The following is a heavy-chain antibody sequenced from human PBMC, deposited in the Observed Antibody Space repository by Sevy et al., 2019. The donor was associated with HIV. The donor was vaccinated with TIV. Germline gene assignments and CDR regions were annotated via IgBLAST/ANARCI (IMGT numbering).Heavy chain of an antibody. CDR1: GFTFSSYA. D-gene: IGHD2-8*01. J-gene: IGHJ4*02. CDR2: ISGSGGST. Sequence: GGSLRLSCAASGFTFSSYAMSWVRQAPGKGLEWVSAISGSGGSTCYSDSVKGRFTISRDNSKNTLYLQMNGLRAEDTAVYYCPNEPDIVLMVYAFRGYYIDYWGQGTLVTVSS. V-gene: IGHV3-23*01. CDR3: PNEPDIVLMVYAFRGYYIDY.